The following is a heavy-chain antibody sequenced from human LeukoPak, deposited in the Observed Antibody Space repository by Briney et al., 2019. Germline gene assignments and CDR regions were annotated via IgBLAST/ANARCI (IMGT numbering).Heavy chain of an antibody. CDR2: LYYSGST. J-gene: IGHJ3*02. Sequence: SETLSLTCTVSGGSISSFYWTWIRQPPGKGLEWIGYLYYSGSTNYNPSLKSRVTISLDTSKNQFSLKLSSVTAADTAVYYCARASVLRFLEWLSPNGAFDIWGQGTMVTVSS. CDR3: ARASVLRFLEWLSPNGAFDI. D-gene: IGHD3-3*01. CDR1: GGSISSFY. V-gene: IGHV4-59*12.